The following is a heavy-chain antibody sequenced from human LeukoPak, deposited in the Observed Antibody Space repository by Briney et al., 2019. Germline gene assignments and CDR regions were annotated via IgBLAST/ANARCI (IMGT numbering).Heavy chain of an antibody. V-gene: IGHV3-23*01. Sequence: GGSLRLSCAASGFTFSSYAMTWVRQAPGKGLEWVSGISGSGNITHYADSVKGRFTISRDNSKNTLYMEMNNLKSEDTAVYFCAKVGLFGVTAVYNWFDPWGQGTLVTVSS. CDR1: GFTFSSYA. J-gene: IGHJ5*02. CDR3: AKVGLFGVTAVYNWFDP. CDR2: ISGSGNIT. D-gene: IGHD2-21*02.